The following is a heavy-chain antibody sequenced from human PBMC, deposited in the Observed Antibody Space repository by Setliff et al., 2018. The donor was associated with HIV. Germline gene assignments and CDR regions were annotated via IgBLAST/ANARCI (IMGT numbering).Heavy chain of an antibody. D-gene: IGHD3-3*01. CDR1: GYIFTIYW. J-gene: IGHJ6*03. Sequence: GESLKISCKGSGYIFTIYWIGWVRQMPGKGLEWMGIIYPGDSDTRYSPSFQGQVTISADKSTSTAYLVWSSLRASDTAMYYCARHAGPRNFWSGYSSGMDVWGKGTPVTVSS. CDR3: ARHAGPRNFWSGYSSGMDV. CDR2: IYPGDSDT. V-gene: IGHV5-51*01.